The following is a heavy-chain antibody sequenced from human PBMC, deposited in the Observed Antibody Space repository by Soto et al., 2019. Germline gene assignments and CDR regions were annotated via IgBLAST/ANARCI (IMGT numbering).Heavy chain of an antibody. Sequence: SETLSLTCTVSGGSISSSSYYWGWIRQPPGKGLEWIGSIYYSGSTYYNPSLKSRVTVSVDTSKNQFSLKLSSVTAADTAVYYCARQGYCSGGSCYGDFDYWGQGTLVTVSS. J-gene: IGHJ4*02. D-gene: IGHD2-15*01. CDR2: IYYSGST. V-gene: IGHV4-39*01. CDR1: GGSISSSSYY. CDR3: ARQGYCSGGSCYGDFDY.